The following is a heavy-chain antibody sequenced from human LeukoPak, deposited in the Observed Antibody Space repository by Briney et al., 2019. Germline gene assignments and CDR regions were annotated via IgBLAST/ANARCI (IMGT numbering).Heavy chain of an antibody. J-gene: IGHJ6*03. CDR3: ARRLLYYYYMDV. CDR2: IYHSGST. CDR1: GYSISSGYY. Sequence: SETLSLTCTVSGYSISSGYYWGWIRQPPGKGLEWIGSIYHSGSTYYNPSLKSRVTISVDTSKNQFSLKLSSVTAADTAVYYCARRLLYYYYMDVWGKGTTVTISS. V-gene: IGHV4-38-2*02.